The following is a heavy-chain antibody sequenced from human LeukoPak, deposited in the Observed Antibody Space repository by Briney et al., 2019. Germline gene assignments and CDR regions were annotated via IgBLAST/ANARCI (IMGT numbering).Heavy chain of an antibody. CDR3: TGGDYYDSSGYYRPDIYYFDY. J-gene: IGHJ4*02. D-gene: IGHD3-22*01. CDR1: GYTFTGYY. CDR2: IIPIFGIA. V-gene: IGHV1-69*04. Sequence: SVKVSCKASGYTFTGYYMHWVRQAPGQGLEWMGRIIPIFGIANYAQKFQGRVTITADKSTSTAYMELSSLRSEDTAVYYCTGGDYYDSSGYYRPDIYYFDYWGQGTLVTVSS.